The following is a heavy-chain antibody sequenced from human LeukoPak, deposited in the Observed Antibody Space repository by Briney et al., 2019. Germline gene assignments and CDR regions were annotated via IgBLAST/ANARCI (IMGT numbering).Heavy chain of an antibody. CDR3: ARGPRIAARPVDY. CDR2: IYHSGST. Sequence: SETLSLTCTVSGYSISSGYYWGWIRQPPGKGLEWIGSIYHSGSTYYNPSLKSRVTISVDRSKNQFSLKLSSVTAADTAVYYCARGPRIAARPVDYWGQGTLVTVSS. D-gene: IGHD6-6*01. J-gene: IGHJ4*02. V-gene: IGHV4-38-2*02. CDR1: GYSISSGYY.